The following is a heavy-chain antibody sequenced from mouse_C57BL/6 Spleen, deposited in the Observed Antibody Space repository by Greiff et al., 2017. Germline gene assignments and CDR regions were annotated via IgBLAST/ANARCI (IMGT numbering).Heavy chain of an antibody. J-gene: IGHJ2*01. CDR3: ARSLYVSRVDY. CDR1: GYAFSSYW. Sequence: VQLQQSGAELVKPGASVRISCKASGYAFSSYWMNWVKQRPGKGLEWIGQIYPGEGDDNYNGKFKGKATLTEDNYSSPAYMQRSSLTSEDSAVYFCARSLYVSRVDYWGQGTTLTVSS. V-gene: IGHV1-80*01. D-gene: IGHD1-1*01. CDR2: IYPGEGDD.